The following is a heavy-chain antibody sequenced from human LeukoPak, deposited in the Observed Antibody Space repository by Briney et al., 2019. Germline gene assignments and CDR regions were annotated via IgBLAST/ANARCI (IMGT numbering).Heavy chain of an antibody. CDR2: INPSGGST. D-gene: IGHD3-10*01. Sequence: ASVKVSCKASGYTFTSYYMHWVRQAPGQGLEWMGIINPSGGSTSYAQKFQGRVTMTRDTSTSTVYMELSSLRSEDTAVYYCARGRDPDYYGSGTWGYYYYMDVWGKGTTVTVSS. V-gene: IGHV1-46*01. J-gene: IGHJ6*03. CDR1: GYTFTSYY. CDR3: ARGRDPDYYGSGTWGYYYYMDV.